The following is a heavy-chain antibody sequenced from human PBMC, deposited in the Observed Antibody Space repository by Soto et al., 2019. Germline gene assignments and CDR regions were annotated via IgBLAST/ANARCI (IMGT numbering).Heavy chain of an antibody. D-gene: IGHD5-12*01. CDR3: AKDTRGYSGYDWGSFDY. CDR2: ISWDGGST. J-gene: IGHJ4*01. CDR1: GFTFDDYT. V-gene: IGHV3-43*01. Sequence: EVQLVKSGGVVVHPGGSLRLSCAASGFTFDDYTMHWVRQAPGKGLEWVALISWDGGSTYYADSVKGRFTISRDNSKNSLYLQMNSLRTEDTALYYCAKDTRGYSGYDWGSFDYWRHGTLVTVSS.